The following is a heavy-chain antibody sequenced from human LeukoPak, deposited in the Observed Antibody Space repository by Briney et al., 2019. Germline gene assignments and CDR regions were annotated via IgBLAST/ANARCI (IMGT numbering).Heavy chain of an antibody. D-gene: IGHD1-1*01. CDR2: ISNSGDAT. CDR1: GFTFSSYA. V-gene: IGHV3-23*01. CDR3: AKAPPYKKYFDY. Sequence: PGGSLRLSCAASGFTFSSYAMSWVRQAPGKGLEWVSTISNSGDATYYADSVKGRFTISRDNSKNTLYLQMNSLRAEDTAVCYCAKAPPYKKYFDYWGQGTLVTVSS. J-gene: IGHJ4*02.